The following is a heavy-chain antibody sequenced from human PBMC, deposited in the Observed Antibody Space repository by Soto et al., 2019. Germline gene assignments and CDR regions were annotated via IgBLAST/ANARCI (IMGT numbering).Heavy chain of an antibody. CDR1: GFTFSSYS. Sequence: GGSLRLSCAASGFTFSSYSMNWVRQAPGKGLEWVSYISSISSTIYYADSVKGRFTISRDNAKNSLYLQMNSLRAEDTAVYYCARDKGRSPLDYWGQGTLVTVS. J-gene: IGHJ4*02. D-gene: IGHD2-15*01. CDR2: ISSISSTI. CDR3: ARDKGRSPLDY. V-gene: IGHV3-48*01.